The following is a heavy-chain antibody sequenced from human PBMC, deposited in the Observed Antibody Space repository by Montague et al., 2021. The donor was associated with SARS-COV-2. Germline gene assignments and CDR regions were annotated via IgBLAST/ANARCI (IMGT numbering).Heavy chain of an antibody. V-gene: IGHV4-34*01. CDR3: SRVPYRLLFGPRYYGMDV. J-gene: IGHJ6*02. CDR2: ISHSGST. CDR1: GGSLSGYD. Sequence: SETLSLTCAVYGGSLSGYDWSWIRQPPEEGLEWIAEISHSGSTSYNPSLKSRITITVDTSKNQFSLKLRPATAADTAADYCSRVPYRLLFGPRYYGMDVWGQGTTVTVSS. D-gene: IGHD2-2*01.